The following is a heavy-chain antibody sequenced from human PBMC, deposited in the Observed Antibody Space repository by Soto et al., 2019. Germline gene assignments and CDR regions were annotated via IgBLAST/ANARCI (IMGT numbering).Heavy chain of an antibody. J-gene: IGHJ5*02. CDR3: ARGSRMALGRQTIKNLNWFDP. CDR1: GGSISTTSTY. Sequence: QLHLQESGPGLVRPSETLSLTCTVSGGSISTTSTYWAWIRQTPEKGLEWIGTIYYSGITYYNPSLKSRVAMPVDTSNNLFSLKLSSVTAADTAVYFCARGSRMALGRQTIKNLNWFDPWGPGTLVTVSS. CDR2: IYYSGIT. D-gene: IGHD1-20*01. V-gene: IGHV4-39*01.